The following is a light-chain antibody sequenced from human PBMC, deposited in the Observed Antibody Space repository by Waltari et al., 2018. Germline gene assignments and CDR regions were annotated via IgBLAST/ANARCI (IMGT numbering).Light chain of an antibody. J-gene: IGLJ2*01. CDR3: VIYMGNGISV. CDR2: NTN. Sequence: QTVVTQEPSVSVSPGGTATLPCGLSSGSVSTNSYPSWYQQTPGQAPRTLIYNTNTRSSGVPDRFSGSILGNKAALTITGAQADDECDYYCVIYMGNGISVFGGGTKLTVL. V-gene: IGLV8-61*01. CDR1: SGSVSTNSY.